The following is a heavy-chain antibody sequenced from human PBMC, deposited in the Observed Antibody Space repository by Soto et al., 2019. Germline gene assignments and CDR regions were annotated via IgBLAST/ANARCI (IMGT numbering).Heavy chain of an antibody. J-gene: IGHJ4*02. CDR2: IYNNRSF. CDR1: GGSVSSGSFY. CDR3: ARVPLDYSNSNYFDF. V-gene: IGHV4-61*01. D-gene: IGHD6-6*01. Sequence: SETLSLTCTVSGGSVSSGSFYWNWIRHPPGQALEWIGFIYNNRSFNYNPSLKSRVTMSVDTSKHQFSLKLSSVSAADTAVYYCARVPLDYSNSNYFDFWGQGALVTVSS.